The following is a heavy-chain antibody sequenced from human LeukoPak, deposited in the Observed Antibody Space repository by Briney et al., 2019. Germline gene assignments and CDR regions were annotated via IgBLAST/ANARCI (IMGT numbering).Heavy chain of an antibody. Sequence: ASVKVSCKASGYTFIGYYMHWVRQAPGQGLEWMGIINPSGGSTSYAQKFQGRVTMTRDTSTSTVYMELSSLRSEDTAVYYCARALYYDFWSDYYYGMDVWGQGTTVTVPS. CDR1: GYTFIGYY. J-gene: IGHJ6*02. CDR3: ARALYYDFWSDYYYGMDV. V-gene: IGHV1-46*01. CDR2: INPSGGST. D-gene: IGHD3-3*01.